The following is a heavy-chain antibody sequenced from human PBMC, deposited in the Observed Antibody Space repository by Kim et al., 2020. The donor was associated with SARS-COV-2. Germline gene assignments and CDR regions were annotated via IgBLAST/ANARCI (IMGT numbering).Heavy chain of an antibody. D-gene: IGHD5-12*01. V-gene: IGHV3-30*18. Sequence: GGSLRLSCAASGFTFSSYGMHWVRQAPGKGLEWVAVISYDGSNKYYADSVKGRFTISRDNSKNTLYLQMNSLRAEDTAVYYCAKVLGATLKNYYYGMDVWGQGTTVTVSS. CDR1: GFTFSSYG. J-gene: IGHJ6*02. CDR2: ISYDGSNK. CDR3: AKVLGATLKNYYYGMDV.